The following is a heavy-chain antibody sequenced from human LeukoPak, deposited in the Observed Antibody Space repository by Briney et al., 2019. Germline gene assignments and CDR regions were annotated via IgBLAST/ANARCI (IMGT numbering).Heavy chain of an antibody. CDR2: IKSKTDGGTA. CDR3: AKDGPLLGRYFDWLFPFDY. CDR1: GFTFSNAW. D-gene: IGHD3-9*01. J-gene: IGHJ4*02. Sequence: PGGSLRLSCAASGFTFSNAWMSWVRQAPGKGLEWVGRIKSKTDGGTADYAAPVKGRFTISRDDSKNTLYLQMNSLKTEDTAVYYCAKDGPLLGRYFDWLFPFDYWGQGTLVTVSS. V-gene: IGHV3-15*01.